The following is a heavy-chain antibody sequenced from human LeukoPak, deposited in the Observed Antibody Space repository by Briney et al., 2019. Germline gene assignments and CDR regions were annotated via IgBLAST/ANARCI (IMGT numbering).Heavy chain of an antibody. V-gene: IGHV3-21*01. CDR1: GFTFSSYS. D-gene: IGHD3-10*01. CDR3: ARDYYGSGSYRYYFDY. J-gene: IGHJ4*02. CDR2: ISSSSSYI. Sequence: GGSLRLSCAASGFTFSSYSMNWVRQAPGKGLEWVSSISSSSSYIYYADSVKGRFTISRDNAKNSLYLQMNSLRAEDTAVYYCARDYYGSGSYRYYFDYWGQGTLVTVSS.